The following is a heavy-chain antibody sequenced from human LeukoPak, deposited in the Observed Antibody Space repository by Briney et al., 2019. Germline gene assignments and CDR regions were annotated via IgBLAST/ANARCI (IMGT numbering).Heavy chain of an antibody. CDR1: GGSISSRCDY. J-gene: IGHJ6*03. CDR2: LDSGGST. V-gene: IGHV4-39*01. CDR3: ARSHDYGGLYFYYYMDV. Sequence: PSETLSLTCTVSGGSISSRCDYWGWLRQTPGKGLEWVGNLDSGGSTYYTASLKGRFTISVGTSKNQFSLNLRSVTAADTAIYFCARSHDYGGLYFYYYMDVWGKGTTVTVSS. D-gene: IGHD4-23*01.